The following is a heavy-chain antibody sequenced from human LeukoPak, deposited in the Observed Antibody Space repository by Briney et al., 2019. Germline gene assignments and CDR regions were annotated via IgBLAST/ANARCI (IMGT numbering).Heavy chain of an antibody. CDR1: GFTFSSYG. J-gene: IGHJ4*02. CDR3: AKAPLGAQAEYYFDY. V-gene: IGHV3-30*18. D-gene: IGHD1-26*01. CDR2: ISYDGSNK. Sequence: GGSLRLSCAASGFTFSSYGMHWVRQAPGKGLEWVAVISYDGSNKYYADSVKGRFTISRDNSKNTLYLQMNSLRAEDTAVYYCAKAPLGAQAEYYFDYWGQGTLVTVSS.